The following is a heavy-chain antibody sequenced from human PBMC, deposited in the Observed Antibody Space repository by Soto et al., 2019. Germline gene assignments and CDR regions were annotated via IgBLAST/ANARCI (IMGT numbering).Heavy chain of an antibody. D-gene: IGHD2-2*01. V-gene: IGHV1-24*01. Sequence: QVQLVQSGAEVKKPGASVKVSCKVSGYIVTKLSMHWVRQAPGKGLAWMGGFDPEDGETVYAQKFQGRVTMTEDTSTDTAYMELSSLGSEDTAVYYCATSSPANYYYGVDVWGQGTTVIVSS. CDR1: GYIVTKLS. CDR3: ATSSPANYYYGVDV. J-gene: IGHJ6*02. CDR2: FDPEDGET.